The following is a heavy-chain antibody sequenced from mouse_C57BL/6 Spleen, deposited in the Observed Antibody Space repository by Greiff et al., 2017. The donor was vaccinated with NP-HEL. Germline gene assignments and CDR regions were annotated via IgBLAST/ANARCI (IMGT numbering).Heavy chain of an antibody. CDR1: GFTFSDYG. V-gene: IGHV5-17*01. CDR3: ARTYYYYGSSYYAMDY. CDR2: ISSGSSTI. D-gene: IGHD1-1*01. J-gene: IGHJ4*01. Sequence: EVKLVESGGGLVKPGGSLKLSCAASGFTFSDYGMHWVRQAPEKGLEWVAYISSGSSTIYYADTVKGRFTISRDNAKNTLFLQMTSLRSEDTAMYYCARTYYYYGSSYYAMDYWGQGTSVTVSS.